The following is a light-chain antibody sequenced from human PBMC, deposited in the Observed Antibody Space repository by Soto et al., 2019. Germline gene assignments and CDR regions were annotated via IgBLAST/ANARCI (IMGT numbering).Light chain of an antibody. J-gene: IGKJ1*01. Sequence: IQMTQSPSTLSASVGDRVAITCRASQSIGIGLAWYQQKPGKANRFLIYKASSLESGVPSRFSGSGYGTEFTLTISSLQPDDFATYYCQQYNDYSWTFGQGTKVEIK. CDR3: QQYNDYSWT. CDR1: QSIGIG. V-gene: IGKV1-5*03. CDR2: KAS.